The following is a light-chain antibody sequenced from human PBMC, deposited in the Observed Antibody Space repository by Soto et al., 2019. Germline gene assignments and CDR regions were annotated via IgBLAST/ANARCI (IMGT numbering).Light chain of an antibody. CDR2: GPS. Sequence: ESVLTLAPATLSSSPGERATLSCRASQTVSSKLAWYQPKPGQAPRLLIFGPSSRASGIPDRFSGGGSGTDFSLTISRLEPEDFAVYFCQQYGSSPLTFGQGTKGDIK. CDR3: QQYGSSPLT. CDR1: QTVSSK. V-gene: IGKV3-20*01. J-gene: IGKJ1*01.